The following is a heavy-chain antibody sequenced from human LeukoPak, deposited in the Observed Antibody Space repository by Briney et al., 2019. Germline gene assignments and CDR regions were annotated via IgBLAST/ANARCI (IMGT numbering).Heavy chain of an antibody. CDR3: ARAPPYGSGWSKGVLDY. D-gene: IGHD6-19*01. V-gene: IGHV4-4*02. CDR2: IYHSGST. CDR1: GFTFSSYAV. J-gene: IGHJ4*02. Sequence: GSLRLSCAASGFTFSSYAVSWVRQPPGKGLEWIGEIYHSGSTNYNPSLKSRVTISVDKSKNQFSLKVNSVTAADTAVYYCARAPPYGSGWSKGVLDYWGQGTLVTVSS.